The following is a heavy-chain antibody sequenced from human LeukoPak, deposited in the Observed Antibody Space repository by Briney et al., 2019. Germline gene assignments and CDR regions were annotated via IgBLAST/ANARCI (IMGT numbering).Heavy chain of an antibody. D-gene: IGHD6-19*01. Sequence: GGSLRLSCAASGFTVSGNYMSWVRQAPGKGLEWVSVIYSGGSTYYADSVKGRFTISRDNSKNTLYLQMDSLRAEDTAVYYCARNSYSSGWYRYFDYWGQGTLVTVSS. CDR1: GFTVSGNY. CDR2: IYSGGST. J-gene: IGHJ4*02. CDR3: ARNSYSSGWYRYFDY. V-gene: IGHV3-53*01.